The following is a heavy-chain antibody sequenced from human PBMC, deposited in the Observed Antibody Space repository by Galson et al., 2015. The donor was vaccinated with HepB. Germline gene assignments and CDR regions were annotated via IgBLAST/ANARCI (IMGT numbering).Heavy chain of an antibody. CDR3: VTGYFDWFTVLTDY. CDR2: ISSNGGST. D-gene: IGHD3-9*01. V-gene: IGHV3-64D*06. CDR1: GFTFSSYA. Sequence: SLRLSCAASGFTFSSYAMHWVRQAPGKGLEYVSAISSNGGSTYYADSVKGRFTISRDNSKNTLYLQMSSLRAEDTAVYYCVTGYFDWFTVLTDYWGQGTLVTVSS. J-gene: IGHJ4*02.